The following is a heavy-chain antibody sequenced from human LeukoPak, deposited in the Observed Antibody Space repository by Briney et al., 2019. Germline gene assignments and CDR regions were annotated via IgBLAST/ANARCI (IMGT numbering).Heavy chain of an antibody. D-gene: IGHD5-24*01. Sequence: SETLSLTCSVSGGSISSYYWSWIRRPPRKGLEWIGYVSYSGSTNYNPSLKSRVTVSVDTSKNQFSLKLSSVTAADTAVYYCARDVGGWLQFALWGQGTLVTVSS. V-gene: IGHV4-59*01. CDR3: ARDVGGWLQFAL. CDR2: VSYSGST. CDR1: GGSISSYY. J-gene: IGHJ4*02.